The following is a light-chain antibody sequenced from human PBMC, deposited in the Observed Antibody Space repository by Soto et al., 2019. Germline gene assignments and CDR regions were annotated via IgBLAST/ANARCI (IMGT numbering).Light chain of an antibody. J-gene: IGLJ2*01. V-gene: IGLV2-14*01. Sequence: QSVLTQPASVSGSPGQSITISCTGTSGDVGGYHYVSWYQQHPGKVPKLLIYDVDNRPSGVSNRFSGSKSGSTASLTISGLQAEDEADYYCSSYTNSGTLVFGGGTKLTVL. CDR1: SGDVGGYHY. CDR2: DVD. CDR3: SSYTNSGTLV.